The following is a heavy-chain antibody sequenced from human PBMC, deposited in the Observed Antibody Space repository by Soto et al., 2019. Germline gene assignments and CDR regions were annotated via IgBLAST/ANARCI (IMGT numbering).Heavy chain of an antibody. V-gene: IGHV4-31*03. J-gene: IGHJ1*01. D-gene: IGHD3-9*01. CDR2: IYYSGST. CDR3: ASQPAVYSDFQH. Sequence: QVQLQESGPGLVKPSQTLSLTCTVSGGSISSGGYYWSWIRQHPGKGLEWIGYIYYSGSTYYNPSLKSRATISVDTSKNHFSLKLSSVTAADTAVYYCASQPAVYSDFQHWGQGTLVTVSS. CDR1: GGSISSGGYY.